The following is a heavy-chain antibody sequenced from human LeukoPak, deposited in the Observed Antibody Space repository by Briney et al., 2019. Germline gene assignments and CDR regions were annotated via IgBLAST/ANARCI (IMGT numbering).Heavy chain of an antibody. Sequence: GGSLRLSCAASGFTFSSYAMSWVRQAPGKGLEWVSGISGSGASTYYADSVTGRFTISRDNSRNTLYLQMNSLRGDDTAVYYCAKDVGKWESLHFFDYWGQGTLVTVS. CDR1: GFTFSSYA. CDR3: AKDVGKWESLHFFDY. J-gene: IGHJ4*02. V-gene: IGHV3-23*01. D-gene: IGHD1-26*01. CDR2: ISGSGAST.